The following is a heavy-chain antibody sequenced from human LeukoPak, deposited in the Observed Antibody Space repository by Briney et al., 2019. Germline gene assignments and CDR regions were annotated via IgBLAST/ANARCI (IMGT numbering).Heavy chain of an antibody. J-gene: IGHJ4*02. D-gene: IGHD1-26*01. CDR3: ARVPRYSGGGYFDY. V-gene: IGHV3-30*03. CDR2: ISYDGSNK. CDR1: GFTFNNYD. Sequence: GGSLRLSCAASGFTFNNYDITWVRQAPGKGLEWVAVISYDGSNKYYADSVKGRFTISRDNSKNTLYLQMNSLRAEDTAVYYCARVPRYSGGGYFDYWGQGTLVTVSS.